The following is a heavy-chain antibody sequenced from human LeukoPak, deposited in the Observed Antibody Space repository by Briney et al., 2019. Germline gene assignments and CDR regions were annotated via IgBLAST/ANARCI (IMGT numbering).Heavy chain of an antibody. V-gene: IGHV4-34*01. CDR2: INHSGST. J-gene: IGHJ3*02. D-gene: IGHD2-15*01. CDR1: GGSFSGYY. CDR3: ARDCSGGSCCGAFDI. Sequence: PSETLSLTCAVYGGSFSGYYWSWIRQPPGKGLEWIGEINHSGSTNYNPSLKSRVTISVDTSKNQFSLKLSSVTAADTAVYYCARDCSGGSCCGAFDIWGQGTMVTVSS.